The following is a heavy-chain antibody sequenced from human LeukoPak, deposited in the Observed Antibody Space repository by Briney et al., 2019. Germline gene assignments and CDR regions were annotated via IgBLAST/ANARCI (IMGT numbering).Heavy chain of an antibody. CDR2: INPNSGGT. D-gene: IGHD3-10*01. J-gene: IGHJ5*02. Sequence: GASVKVSCKASGYTFTGYYMHWVRQAPGQGLEWMGWINPNSGGTNYAQKFQGRVTMTRDTSISTAYMELSRLRSDDTAVYYCARGPPRGSGWFDPWGQGTLVTVSS. V-gene: IGHV1-2*02. CDR3: ARGPPRGSGWFDP. CDR1: GYTFTGYY.